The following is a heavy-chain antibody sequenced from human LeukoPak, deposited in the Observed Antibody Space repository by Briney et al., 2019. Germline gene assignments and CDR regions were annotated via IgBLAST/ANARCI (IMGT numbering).Heavy chain of an antibody. V-gene: IGHV3-23*01. D-gene: IGHD3-10*01. Sequence: GGSLRLSCAASGFNFSTYTMSWVRQAPGKGLEWVSGINGGGDTTYYADSEKGRFTISRDNSKNTLYLKMNSLRAEDTAVYYCAKDLGYGSGSSFDYWGQGTLVTVSS. CDR1: GFNFSTYT. J-gene: IGHJ4*02. CDR3: AKDLGYGSGSSFDY. CDR2: INGGGDTT.